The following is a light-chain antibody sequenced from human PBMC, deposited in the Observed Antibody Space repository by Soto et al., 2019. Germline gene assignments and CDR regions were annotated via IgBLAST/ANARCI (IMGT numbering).Light chain of an antibody. Sequence: EIVLTQSPATLSLSPGERATLSCRASQSVSSYLAWYQQKPGQAPRLLIYDASNRATGIPARFSGSGSGKDSTLTISSLEPEDFSIYYCQQRSNWPPVTFGGGTKVEIK. J-gene: IGKJ4*01. V-gene: IGKV3-11*01. CDR1: QSVSSY. CDR2: DAS. CDR3: QQRSNWPPVT.